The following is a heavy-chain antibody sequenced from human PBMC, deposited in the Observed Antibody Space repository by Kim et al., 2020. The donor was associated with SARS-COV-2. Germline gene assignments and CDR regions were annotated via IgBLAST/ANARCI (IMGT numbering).Heavy chain of an antibody. V-gene: IGHV3-11*05. CDR2: ISSSGSYT. CDR3: ARVPVGASSWYYFDS. Sequence: GGSLRLSCEASGINFSDYYMSWICQAPGKGLEWVSYISSSGSYTKYADSLKGRFTISRDNAENSLYLEMNSLSADDTAVYYCARVPVGASSWYYFDSWG. J-gene: IGHJ4*01. CDR1: GINFSDYY. D-gene: IGHD6-13*01.